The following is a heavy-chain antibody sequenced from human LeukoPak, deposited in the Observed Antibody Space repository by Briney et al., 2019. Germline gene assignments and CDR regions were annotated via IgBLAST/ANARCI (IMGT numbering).Heavy chain of an antibody. J-gene: IGHJ4*02. V-gene: IGHV3-53*01. CDR2: IYSGGST. Sequence: GGSLRLSCAASGFTVSSNYMSWVRQAPGKGLEWVSVIYSGGSTYYADSVKGRFTISRDNSKNTLYLQMNSLRAEDTAVYYCARDSAAYCGGDCYPDWGQGTLVTVSS. CDR1: GFTVSSNY. CDR3: ARDSAAYCGGDCYPD. D-gene: IGHD2-21*02.